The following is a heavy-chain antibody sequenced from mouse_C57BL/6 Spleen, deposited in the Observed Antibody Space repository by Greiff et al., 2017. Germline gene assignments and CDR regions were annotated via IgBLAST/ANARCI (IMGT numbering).Heavy chain of an antibody. Sequence: VQLKQSGPELVKPGASVKMSCKASGYTFTDYNMHWVKQSHGKSLEWIGYINPNNGGTSYNQKFKGKATLTVNKSSSTAYMELRSLTSEDSAVYYCARWITTVVTDYWGQGTTLTVSS. D-gene: IGHD1-1*01. CDR3: ARWITTVVTDY. CDR2: INPNNGGT. V-gene: IGHV1-22*01. J-gene: IGHJ2*01. CDR1: GYTFTDYN.